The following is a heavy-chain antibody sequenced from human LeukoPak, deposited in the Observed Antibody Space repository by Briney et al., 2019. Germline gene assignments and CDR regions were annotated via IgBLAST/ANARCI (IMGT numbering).Heavy chain of an antibody. D-gene: IGHD1-1*01. V-gene: IGHV1-2*02. CDR1: GYTFTGYY. Sequence: GASVKVSCNASGYTFTGYYMHWVRQAPGQGLEWMGWINPNSGGTNYAQKFQGRVTMTRDTSISTAYKELSRLRSDDTAVYYCARGSTTGTRLNMDVWGQGTTVTVSS. CDR3: ARGSTTGTRLNMDV. J-gene: IGHJ6*02. CDR2: INPNSGGT.